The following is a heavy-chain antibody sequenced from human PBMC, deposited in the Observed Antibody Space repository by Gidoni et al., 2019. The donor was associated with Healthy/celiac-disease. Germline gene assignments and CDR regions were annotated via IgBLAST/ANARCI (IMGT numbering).Heavy chain of an antibody. CDR1: GGSISSYY. D-gene: IGHD1-26*01. Sequence: QVQLQESGPGLVKPSETLSLTCTVSGGSISSYYWSWIRQPPGKGLEWIGYIYYSGSTNYNPSLKSRVTISVDTSKNQFSLKLSSVTAADTAVYYCARDLGGSYPWGQGTLVTVSS. V-gene: IGHV4-59*01. J-gene: IGHJ5*02. CDR3: ARDLGGSYP. CDR2: IYYSGST.